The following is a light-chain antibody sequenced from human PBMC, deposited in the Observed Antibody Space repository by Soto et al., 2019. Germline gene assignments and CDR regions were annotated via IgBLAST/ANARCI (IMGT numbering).Light chain of an antibody. J-gene: IGKJ4*01. CDR2: GAS. CDR3: QQYIRWPLT. CDR1: QSVSSY. V-gene: IGKV3-15*01. Sequence: EIVLTQSPATLSLSPGERATLSCRASQSVSSYLAWYQQKPGQAPSPLIYGASTRATGTPARFSGSGSGTEFTLTISSLQSEDFAVYYCQQYIRWPLTFGGGTKVDIK.